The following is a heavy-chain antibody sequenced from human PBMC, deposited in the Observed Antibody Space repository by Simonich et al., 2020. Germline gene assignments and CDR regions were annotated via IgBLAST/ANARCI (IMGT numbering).Heavy chain of an antibody. D-gene: IGHD3-10*01. CDR1: GFTFSGSA. V-gene: IGHV3-73*02. J-gene: IGHJ4*02. CDR3: TRFDYYGSGSYYFDY. CDR2: IRSKDNSYAT. Sequence: EVQLVESGGGLVQPGGSLKLSCAASGFTFSGSAMHWVRQASGKGLEWVGRIRSKDNSYATAYAASVKGRFTISRYDSKNTAYLQMNSLKTEDTAVYYCTRFDYYGSGSYYFDYWGQGTLVTVSS.